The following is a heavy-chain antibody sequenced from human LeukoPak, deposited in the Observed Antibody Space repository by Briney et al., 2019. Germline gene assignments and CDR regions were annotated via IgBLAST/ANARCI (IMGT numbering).Heavy chain of an antibody. CDR2: ISSNGGST. V-gene: IGHV3-64D*06. Sequence: GGSLRLSCSASGFTFSSYAMHWVRPAPGKGLEYVSAISSNGGSTDYADSVKGRFTISRDNSKNTLYLQMSSLRAEDTAVYYCVKDRPKNRRAYYFDYWGQGTLVTVSS. D-gene: IGHD1-14*01. CDR1: GFTFSSYA. J-gene: IGHJ4*02. CDR3: VKDRPKNRRAYYFDY.